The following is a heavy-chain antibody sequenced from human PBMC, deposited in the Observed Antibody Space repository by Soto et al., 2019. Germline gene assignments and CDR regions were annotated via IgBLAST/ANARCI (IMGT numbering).Heavy chain of an antibody. CDR2: IYYSGST. J-gene: IGHJ5*02. CDR3: ARAYIVVVPAASPNWFDP. D-gene: IGHD2-2*01. V-gene: IGHV4-61*01. CDR1: GGSVSSGSYY. Sequence: QVQLQESGPGPVKPSETLSLTCTVSGGSVSSGSYYWSWIRQPPGKGLEWIGYIYYSGSTNYNPSLKSRVTISVDTSKNQFSLKLSSVTAADTAVYYCARAYIVVVPAASPNWFDPWGQGTLVTVSS.